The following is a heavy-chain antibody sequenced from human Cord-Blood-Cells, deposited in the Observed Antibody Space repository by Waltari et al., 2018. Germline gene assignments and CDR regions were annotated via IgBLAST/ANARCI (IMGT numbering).Heavy chain of an antibody. CDR1: GVTFSSHS. Sequence: QVQLVQSGAEVKKPWSSVKVSCKSYGVTFSSHSISWVRQAPGQGLVWMGGIIPIFGTANYEQKFQGRVTITADESTSTAYMELSSLRSEDTAVYYCARDLHHAFDIWGQGTMVTVSS. CDR2: IIPIFGTA. J-gene: IGHJ3*02. CDR3: ARDLHHAFDI. V-gene: IGHV1-69*01.